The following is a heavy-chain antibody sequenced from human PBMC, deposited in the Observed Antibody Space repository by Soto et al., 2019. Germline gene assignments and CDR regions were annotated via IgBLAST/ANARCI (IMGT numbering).Heavy chain of an antibody. CDR3: ARGRIGDSSGYYSRRGKFDY. V-gene: IGHV4-34*01. J-gene: IGHJ4*02. D-gene: IGHD3-22*01. Sequence: PSETLSLTCAVYGGSFSGYYWSWIRQPPGKGLEWIGEINHSGSTNYNPSLKSRVTISVDTSKNQFSLKLSSVTAADTAVYYCARGRIGDSSGYYSRRGKFDYWGQGTLVTVSS. CDR1: GGSFSGYY. CDR2: INHSGST.